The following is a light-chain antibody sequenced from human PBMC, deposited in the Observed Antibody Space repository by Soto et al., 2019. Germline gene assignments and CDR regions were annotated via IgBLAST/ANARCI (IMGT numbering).Light chain of an antibody. J-gene: IGKJ5*01. CDR1: QSVSSTY. V-gene: IGKV3-20*01. CDR2: AAS. Sequence: EIELTQSPGTLSLSPGERAALSCRASQSVSSTYLAWYQQKPGQAPRLLIYAASSRATGIPDRFSGSGSGTDFTLTISRLEPEDFAVYYCQQYGSSLLITFGQGTRLEIK. CDR3: QQYGSSLLIT.